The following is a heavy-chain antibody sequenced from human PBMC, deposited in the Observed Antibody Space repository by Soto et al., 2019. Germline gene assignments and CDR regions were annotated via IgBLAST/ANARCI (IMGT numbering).Heavy chain of an antibody. D-gene: IGHD5-18*01. CDR1: GGTFSSYA. CDR3: ASHSYGYFPHYYRGMDV. J-gene: IGHJ6*02. Sequence: QVQLVQSGAEVKKPGSSVKVSCKASGGTFSSYASSWVRQAPGQGLEWMGGIIPIFGTANYAQKFQGRVTITGDEPTSTAYMELSSLRSEDTAVYYCASHSYGYFPHYYRGMDVWGQGTTVTVSS. CDR2: IIPIFGTA. V-gene: IGHV1-69*12.